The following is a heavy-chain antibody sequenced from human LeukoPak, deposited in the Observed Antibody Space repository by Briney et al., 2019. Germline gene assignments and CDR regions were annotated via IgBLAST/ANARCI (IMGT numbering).Heavy chain of an antibody. J-gene: IGHJ5*02. CDR1: GHTFTSYD. V-gene: IGHV1-8*01. Sequence: ASVKVSCKASGHTFTSYDINWVRQATGQGLEWMGWMNPNSGNTGYAQKFQGRVTMTRNTSISTAYMELSSLRSEDTAVYYCARVKGTSCRRTCRNWFDPWGQGTLVTVSS. CDR3: ARVKGTSCRRTCRNWFDP. CDR2: MNPNSGNT. D-gene: IGHD2-2*01.